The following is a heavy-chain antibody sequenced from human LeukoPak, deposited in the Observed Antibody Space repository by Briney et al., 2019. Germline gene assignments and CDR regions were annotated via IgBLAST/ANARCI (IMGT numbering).Heavy chain of an antibody. Sequence: SVKVSCKASGYTFPSYGISWVRQAPGQGLEWMGGIIPIFGTANYAQKFQGRVTITADESTSTAYMELSSLRSEDTAVYYCARGLLWFGDVWGKGTTVTVSS. D-gene: IGHD3-10*01. CDR1: GYTFPSYG. J-gene: IGHJ6*04. V-gene: IGHV1-69*13. CDR2: IIPIFGTA. CDR3: ARGLLWFGDV.